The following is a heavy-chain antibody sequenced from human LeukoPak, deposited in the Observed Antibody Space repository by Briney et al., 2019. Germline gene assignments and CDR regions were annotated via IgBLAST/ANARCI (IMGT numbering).Heavy chain of an antibody. CDR2: ISSSARTI. CDR1: GFTFSDYY. Sequence: PGGALRRSWAATGFTFSDYYMSWIRQAPGMGLEGASYISSSARTIYYADVVKGRFTISRDSAKNSLYLQMNSLRAEATAMYYCARRYCRGGSCYFDYWGQGPLVTVSS. D-gene: IGHD2-15*01. J-gene: IGHJ4*02. V-gene: IGHV3-11*01. CDR3: ARRYCRGGSCYFDY.